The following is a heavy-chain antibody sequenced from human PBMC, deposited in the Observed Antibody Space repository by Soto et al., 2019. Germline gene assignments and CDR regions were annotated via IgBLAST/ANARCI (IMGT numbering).Heavy chain of an antibody. CDR3: GGGGQQLVRGYYYGMDV. CDR2: IYHSGST. D-gene: IGHD6-13*01. Sequence: SETLSLTCAVSGGSISSSNWWSWVRQPPGKGLEWIGEIYHSGSTNYNPSLKSRVTISVDKSKNQFSLKLSSVTAADTAVYYWGGGGQQLVRGYYYGMDVWGQGTTVTVSS. J-gene: IGHJ6*02. CDR1: GGSISSSNW. V-gene: IGHV4-4*02.